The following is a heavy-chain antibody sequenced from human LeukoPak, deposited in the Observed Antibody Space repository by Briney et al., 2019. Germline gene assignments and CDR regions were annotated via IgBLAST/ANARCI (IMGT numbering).Heavy chain of an antibody. V-gene: IGHV3-30-3*01. CDR2: ISYDGSDK. CDR3: ARDWGRRYSSGWYGAFAY. J-gene: IGHJ4*02. CDR1: GFTFSNYA. Sequence: PGGSLRLSCAASGFTFSNYAMHWVRQAPGKGLEWVAVISYDGSDKYYADSVKGRFTISRDNSKNTLYLQMNSLRPEDTAVYYCARDWGRRYSSGWYGAFAYGGQGTLVTVSS. D-gene: IGHD6-19*01.